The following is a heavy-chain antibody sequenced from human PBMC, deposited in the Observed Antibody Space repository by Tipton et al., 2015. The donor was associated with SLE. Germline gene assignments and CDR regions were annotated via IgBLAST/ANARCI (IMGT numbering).Heavy chain of an antibody. CDR3: ARQGKQVVFDY. J-gene: IGHJ4*02. CDR1: GGSFSGYY. V-gene: IGHV4-34*01. D-gene: IGHD6-6*01. Sequence: TLSLTCDVHGGSFSGYYWNWIRQSPGKGLEWIGEINRSGTTNYITSLKSRVTISLDTSKNQFSLSLKSVTAADTALYYCARQGKQVVFDYWGQGTLVTVSS. CDR2: INRSGTT.